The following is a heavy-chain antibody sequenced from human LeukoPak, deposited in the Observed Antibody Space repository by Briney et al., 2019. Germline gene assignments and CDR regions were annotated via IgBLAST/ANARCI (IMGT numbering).Heavy chain of an antibody. CDR3: ARGPPLFDP. CDR2: IDISSSST. Sequence: GSLLLSCVASGFTFSDYTMNWVRQAPGKGLEWISYIDISSSSTYYADSVKGRFTISRDNAKNSLYLQMSSLRAEDTALYYCARGPPLFDPWGQGTLVTVSS. CDR1: GFTFSDYT. J-gene: IGHJ5*02. V-gene: IGHV3-48*04.